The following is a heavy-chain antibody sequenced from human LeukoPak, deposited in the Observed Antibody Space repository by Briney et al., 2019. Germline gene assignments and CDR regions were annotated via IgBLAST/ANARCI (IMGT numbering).Heavy chain of an antibody. V-gene: IGHV1-46*01. D-gene: IGHD3-22*01. Sequence: ASVKVSCKASGYTFTGYYMHWVRQAPGQGLEWMGIINPSGGSTSYAQKFQGRVTMTRDMSTSTVYMELSSLRSEDTAVYYCARGVGGYYDSSGYSTNDYWGQGTLVTVSS. J-gene: IGHJ4*02. CDR3: ARGVGGYYDSSGYSTNDY. CDR1: GYTFTGYY. CDR2: INPSGGST.